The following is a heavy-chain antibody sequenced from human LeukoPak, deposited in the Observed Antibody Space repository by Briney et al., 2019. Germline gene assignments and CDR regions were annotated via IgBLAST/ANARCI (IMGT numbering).Heavy chain of an antibody. V-gene: IGHV3-23*01. CDR2: ISGSGDST. D-gene: IGHD2-2*01. CDR1: GFTFSSYW. CDR3: AKGGAGYCSSTSCLYYFDN. J-gene: IGHJ4*02. Sequence: GGSLRLSCAASGFTFSSYWMHWVRQAPGKGLEWVSTISGSGDSTYYADSVKGRFTISRDNSKNTLHLQMNSLRAEDTALYYCAKGGAGYCSSTSCLYYFDNWGQGTLVTVSS.